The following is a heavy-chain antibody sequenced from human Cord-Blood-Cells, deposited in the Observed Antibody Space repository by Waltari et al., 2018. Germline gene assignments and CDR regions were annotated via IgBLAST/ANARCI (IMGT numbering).Heavy chain of an antibody. D-gene: IGHD3-22*01. Sequence: QVQLQQWGAGLLKPSETLSLTCAVYGGSFSGYYWSWIRQPPGKGLAWIGEINHSGSTNYNPSLKSRVTISVDTSKNQFSLKLSSVTAADTAVYYCARGYRGGYYYYWGQGTLVTVSS. CDR2: INHSGST. CDR3: ARGYRGGYYYY. CDR1: GGSFSGYY. V-gene: IGHV4-34*01. J-gene: IGHJ4*02.